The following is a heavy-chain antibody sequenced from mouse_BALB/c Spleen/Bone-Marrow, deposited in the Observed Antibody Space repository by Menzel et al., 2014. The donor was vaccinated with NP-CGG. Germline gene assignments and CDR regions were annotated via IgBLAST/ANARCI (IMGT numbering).Heavy chain of an antibody. CDR2: ISSGGSYT. J-gene: IGHJ4*01. Sequence: EVKVVESGGGLVKPGGSLKLSCAASGFTFSSYTMSWVRQTPEKRLEWVATISSGGSYTYYPDSVKGRFTISRDNAKNTLYLQMSSLKSEDTAMYYCTRGSIYDGYYYAMDYWGQGTSVTVSS. CDR1: GFTFSSYT. V-gene: IGHV5-6-4*01. CDR3: TRGSIYDGYYYAMDY. D-gene: IGHD2-3*01.